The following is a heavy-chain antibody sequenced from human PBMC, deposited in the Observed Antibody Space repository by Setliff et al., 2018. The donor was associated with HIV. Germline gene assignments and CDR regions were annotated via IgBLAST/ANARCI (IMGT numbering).Heavy chain of an antibody. CDR2: IWYDGSNK. V-gene: IGHV3-33*06. CDR1: GFTFSSYG. Sequence: PGGSLRLSCAASGFTFSSYGMHWVRQAPGKGLEWVAVIWYDGSNKYYADSVKGRFTISRDNSKNTLYLQMNSLRAEDTAVYYCAKDENWRGITGTTSYNAFDIWGQGTMVT. D-gene: IGHD1-7*01. J-gene: IGHJ3*02. CDR3: AKDENWRGITGTTSYNAFDI.